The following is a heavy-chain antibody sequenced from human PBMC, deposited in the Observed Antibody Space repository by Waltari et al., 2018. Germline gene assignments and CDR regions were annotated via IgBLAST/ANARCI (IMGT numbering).Heavy chain of an antibody. Sequence: QVQLQESGPGLVKPSETLSLTCTVAGGSISSYYWRWTRQPPGKGLEWIGYIYYSGSTNYNPSLKSRVTISVDTSKNQFSLKLSSVTAADTAAYYCARMFGELDYYMDVWGKGTMVTVSS. J-gene: IGHJ6*03. CDR2: IYYSGST. V-gene: IGHV4-59*01. CDR3: ARMFGELDYYMDV. D-gene: IGHD3-10*02. CDR1: GGSISSYY.